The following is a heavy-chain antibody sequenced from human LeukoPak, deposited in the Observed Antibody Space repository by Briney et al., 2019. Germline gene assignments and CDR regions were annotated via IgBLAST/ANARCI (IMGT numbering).Heavy chain of an antibody. CDR1: GFTFSSYA. CDR3: AKVGSYMVRGVIGYNWFDP. D-gene: IGHD3-10*01. Sequence: GGSLRLSCAASGFTFSSYAMSWVRQAPGKGLEWVSAISGSGGSTYYADSVKGRSTISRDNSKNTLYLQMNSLRAEDTAVYYCAKVGSYMVRGVIGYNWFDPWGQGTLVTVSS. V-gene: IGHV3-23*01. J-gene: IGHJ5*02. CDR2: ISGSGGST.